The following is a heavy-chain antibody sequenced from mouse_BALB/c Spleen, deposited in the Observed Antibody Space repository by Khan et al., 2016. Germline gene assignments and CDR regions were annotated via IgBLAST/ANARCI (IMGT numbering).Heavy chain of an antibody. J-gene: IGHJ1*01. CDR3: ARESTGRDWYFDV. CDR2: IWGDGSP. CDR1: GFSLTSYG. D-gene: IGHD4-1*01. V-gene: IGHV2-3*01. Sequence: QVQLKQSGPGPVAHSQSLSITCTVSGFSLTSYGVSWARQPPGKGLEWLGVIWGDGSPNHHSALISRLNISKDNPQSQVFLKLNSLHTDDTATYYCARESTGRDWYFDVWGAGTTVTVSS.